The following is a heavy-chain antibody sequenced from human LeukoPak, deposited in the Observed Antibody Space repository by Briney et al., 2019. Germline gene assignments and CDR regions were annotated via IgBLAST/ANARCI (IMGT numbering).Heavy chain of an antibody. J-gene: IGHJ4*02. CDR3: AREGEGYYDSSGYYQMFDY. CDR1: GGSISIYF. Sequence: PSETLSLTCTVSGGSISIYFWSLIRQPPGKGLEWIGYIYYNGNTNYNPTLKGRVTISVDTSKNQFSLKLTSVTAADTAVYYCAREGEGYYDSSGYYQMFDYWGQGTLVTVSS. V-gene: IGHV4-59*12. D-gene: IGHD3-22*01. CDR2: IYYNGNT.